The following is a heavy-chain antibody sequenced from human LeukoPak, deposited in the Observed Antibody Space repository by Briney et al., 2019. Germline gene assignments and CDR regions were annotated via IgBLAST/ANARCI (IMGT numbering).Heavy chain of an antibody. V-gene: IGHV3-23*01. CDR1: GSTFSSYA. J-gene: IGHJ4*02. CDR3: ARPMDFDWLLSFDY. CDR2: ISGSGGST. Sequence: GGSLRLSCAASGSTFSSYAMSWVRQAPGKGLEWVSAISGSGGSTYYADSVKGRFTISRDNSKNTVYLQMNSLRAEDTAVYYCARPMDFDWLLSFDYWGQGTLVTVSS. D-gene: IGHD3-9*01.